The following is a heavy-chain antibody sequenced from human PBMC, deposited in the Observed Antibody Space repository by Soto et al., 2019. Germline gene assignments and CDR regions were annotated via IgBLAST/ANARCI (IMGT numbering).Heavy chain of an antibody. CDR3: EHARVYSSSSLGH. J-gene: IGHJ1*01. D-gene: IGHD6-6*01. CDR1: GFTFSNYA. Sequence: GGSLRLSCAASGFTFSNYAMSWVRQAPGKGLEWVSAISTSGGSTYYADSVKGRFTISRDNSKNTLYLKMNSLRAEDTALYYCEHARVYSSSSLGHWGEGTVVTV. CDR2: ISTSGGST. V-gene: IGHV3-23*01.